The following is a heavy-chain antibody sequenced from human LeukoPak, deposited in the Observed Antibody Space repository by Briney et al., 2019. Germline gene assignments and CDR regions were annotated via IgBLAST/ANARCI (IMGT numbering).Heavy chain of an antibody. CDR3: AREEGYRDAFDI. J-gene: IGHJ3*02. CDR1: GFTFSSCS. D-gene: IGHD6-13*01. CDR2: ISSSSYI. Sequence: GGSLRLSCAASGFTFSSCSMNWVRQAPGKGLEWVSSISSSSYIYYADSVKGRFTISRDNAKNSLYLQMNSLRAEDTAVYYCAREEGYRDAFDIWGQGTMVTVSS. V-gene: IGHV3-21*01.